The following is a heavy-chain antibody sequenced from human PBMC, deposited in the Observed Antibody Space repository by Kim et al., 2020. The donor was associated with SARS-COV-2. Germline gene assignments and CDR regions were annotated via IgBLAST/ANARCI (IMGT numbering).Heavy chain of an antibody. D-gene: IGHD4-17*01. J-gene: IGHJ4*02. V-gene: IGHV3-73*01. CDR2: AKGYAT. Sequence: AKGYATAYAASVKGRFTISRDDSKNTAYLQMNSLKTEDTAVYFCASFRYGTGGQGTLVTVSS. CDR3: ASFRYGT.